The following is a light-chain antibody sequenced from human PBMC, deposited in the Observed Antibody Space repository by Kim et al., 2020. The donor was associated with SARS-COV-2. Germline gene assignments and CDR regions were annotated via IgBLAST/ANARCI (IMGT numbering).Light chain of an antibody. Sequence: EIVLTQSPGTLSLSPGERATLSCRASQSVSSNYLAWYQQKPGQPPRLFIYDASTRATGIPDRFTGSGSGTDFTLSISRLEPGDFAVYYCHQYGTSPRTFGQGTKVDIK. V-gene: IGKV3-20*01. CDR2: DAS. CDR1: QSVSSNY. J-gene: IGKJ1*01. CDR3: HQYGTSPRT.